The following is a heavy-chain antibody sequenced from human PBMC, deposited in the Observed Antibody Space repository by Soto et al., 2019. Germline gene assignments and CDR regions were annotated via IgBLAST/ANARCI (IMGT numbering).Heavy chain of an antibody. V-gene: IGHV1-8*01. Sequence: DSGKVCCKASGYTFTSYDINWVRQATGQGLEWMGWMNPNSGNTGYAQKFQGRVTMTRNTSISTAYMELSSLRSEDTAVYYCARRGVTVTKASGMDVWGQGTTVTVSS. CDR3: ARRGVTVTKASGMDV. D-gene: IGHD4-17*01. CDR2: MNPNSGNT. J-gene: IGHJ6*02. CDR1: GYTFTSYD.